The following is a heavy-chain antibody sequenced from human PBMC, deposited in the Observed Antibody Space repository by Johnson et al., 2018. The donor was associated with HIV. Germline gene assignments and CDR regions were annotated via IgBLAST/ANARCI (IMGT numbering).Heavy chain of an antibody. CDR1: GFTLSTYG. CDR2: ISYDGSTK. V-gene: IGHV3-30*18. D-gene: IGHD1-26*01. Sequence: QVQLVESGGGVVQPGRSLRLSCAASGFTLSTYGMHWVRQAPGKGLEWVAVISYDGSTKYYADSVKGRFTTSRDNSKNTLYLQMNILRSEDTAVYYCAKDRYIKGASTGFDIWGQGTMVTVSS. J-gene: IGHJ3*02. CDR3: AKDRYIKGASTGFDI.